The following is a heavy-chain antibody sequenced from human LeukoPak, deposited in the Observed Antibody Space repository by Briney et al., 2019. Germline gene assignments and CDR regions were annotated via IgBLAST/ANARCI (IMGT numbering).Heavy chain of an antibody. J-gene: IGHJ6*02. Sequence: PGGSLRLSCAASGFTFSSYSMNWVRQAPGKGLEWVANIKQDGSEKYYVDSVKGRFTISRDNAKNSLYLQMNSLRAEDTAVYYCARGGVDYGDYSLSYGMDVWGQGTTVTVSS. CDR2: IKQDGSEK. V-gene: IGHV3-7*04. D-gene: IGHD4-17*01. CDR1: GFTFSSYS. CDR3: ARGGVDYGDYSLSYGMDV.